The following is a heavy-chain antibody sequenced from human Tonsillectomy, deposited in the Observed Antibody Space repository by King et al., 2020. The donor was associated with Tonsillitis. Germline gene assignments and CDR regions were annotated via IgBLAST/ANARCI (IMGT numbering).Heavy chain of an antibody. J-gene: IGHJ6*03. Sequence: VQLVESGGGVVQPGGSLRLSCAASGFTFSSYGMHWVRQAPGKGLEWVAVIWYDGRNKYYADSVKGRFTISRDNSKNALYLQMNSLRAEDTAVYYCARRCKVVVGDLRYYYMDVWGKGTTVTVSS. CDR2: IWYDGRNK. CDR3: ARRCKVVVGDLRYYYMDV. D-gene: IGHD2-15*01. CDR1: GFTFSSYG. V-gene: IGHV3-33*08.